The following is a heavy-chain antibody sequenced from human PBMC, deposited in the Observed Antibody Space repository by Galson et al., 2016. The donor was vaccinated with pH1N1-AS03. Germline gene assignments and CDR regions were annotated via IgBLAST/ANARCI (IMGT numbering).Heavy chain of an antibody. CDR1: GGTFSSYT. CDR3: AIETRKTTTGGIDF. Sequence: SVKVSCKASGGTFSSYTINWVRQAPGQGLEWMGRIIRLIGMTNYAKKFQGRVMITAGNSATTAYMELSSLRSEDTAVYYCAIETRKTTTGGIDFWGQGPLVTVSS. CDR2: IIRLIGMT. D-gene: IGHD7-27*01. J-gene: IGHJ4*02. V-gene: IGHV1-69*04.